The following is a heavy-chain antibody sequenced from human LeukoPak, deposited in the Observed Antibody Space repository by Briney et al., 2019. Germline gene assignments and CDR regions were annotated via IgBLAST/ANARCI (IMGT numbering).Heavy chain of an antibody. Sequence: SETLSLTCTVSGYSISSGYYWGWIRQPPGKGLEWIGSIHHSGSTYYNPSLNSRVTISIDTSKNQFSLKLTSVTAADTAVYYCARDGWFAESRYIDLWGRGTLVTVSS. V-gene: IGHV4-38-2*02. CDR2: IHHSGST. J-gene: IGHJ2*01. CDR1: GYSISSGYY. CDR3: ARDGWFAESRYIDL. D-gene: IGHD3-10*01.